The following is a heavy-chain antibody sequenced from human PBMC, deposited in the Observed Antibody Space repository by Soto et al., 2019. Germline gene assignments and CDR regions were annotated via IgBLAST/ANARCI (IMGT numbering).Heavy chain of an antibody. J-gene: IGHJ4*02. Sequence: GGSLRLSCAASGFNFGDYAMHWVRQTPGQGLEWVSGLNWNSVTPGYGDSVKGRFSISRDNGKYALYLQMTSLRPEDTALYYCVKGISGAYSGPNYDAWGQGTLVTVSS. CDR1: GFNFGDYA. V-gene: IGHV3-9*01. D-gene: IGHD1-26*01. CDR3: VKGISGAYSGPNYDA. CDR2: LNWNSVTP.